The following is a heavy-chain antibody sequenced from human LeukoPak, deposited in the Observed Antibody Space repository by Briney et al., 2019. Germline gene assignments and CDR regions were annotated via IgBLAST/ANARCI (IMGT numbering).Heavy chain of an antibody. V-gene: IGHV4-34*01. Sequence: SETLSLTCAVYGGSFSGYYWSWIRQPPGKGLEWIGEINHSGSTNYNPSLKSRVTISVDTSKNQFSLKLSSVTAADTAVYYCARAGSGSYDAGHYYYSMDVWGQGTTVTVSS. CDR3: ARAGSGSYDAGHYYYSMDV. CDR2: INHSGST. D-gene: IGHD3-10*01. J-gene: IGHJ6*02. CDR1: GGSFSGYY.